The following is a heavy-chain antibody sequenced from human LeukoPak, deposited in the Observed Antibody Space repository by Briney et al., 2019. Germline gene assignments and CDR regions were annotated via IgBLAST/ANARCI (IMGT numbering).Heavy chain of an antibody. CDR2: INPNSGGT. V-gene: IGHV1-2*02. J-gene: IGHJ4*02. CDR1: GYTFTDYY. Sequence: ASVKVSCKASGYTFTDYYMHWVRQAPGQGLEWMGWINPNSGGTNYAQKFQGRVTMTRDTSVSTASMELRSLRSDDTAVYYCARELNYDYVWGSYRYDYWGQGTLGTVSS. CDR3: ARELNYDYVWGSYRYDY. D-gene: IGHD3-16*02.